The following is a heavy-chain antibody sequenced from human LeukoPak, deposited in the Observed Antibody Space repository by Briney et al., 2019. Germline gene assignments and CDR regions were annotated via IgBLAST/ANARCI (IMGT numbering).Heavy chain of an antibody. D-gene: IGHD4-17*01. J-gene: IGHJ4*02. V-gene: IGHV4-39*01. CDR3: ATPAGPFSDYDY. CDR2: IYYSGTT. CDR1: GGSISSTSYY. Sequence: SETLSLTCTVSGGSISSTSYYWGWIRQPPGKGLEWIGSIYYSGTTYYKPSLKSRLTISVDTSKNQFSLKLTSVTAADTAVYYCATPAGPFSDYDYWGQGTLVTVSS.